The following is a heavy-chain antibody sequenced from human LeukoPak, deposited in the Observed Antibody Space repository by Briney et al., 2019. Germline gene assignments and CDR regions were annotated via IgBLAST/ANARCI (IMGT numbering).Heavy chain of an antibody. V-gene: IGHV3-30*18. CDR3: TEALAAAVDY. Sequence: GRSLRLSCAASGWTFSSYGMHWVRQAPGKGLEWVAVISYDGSNKYYADSVKGRFTISRDNSKNTLYLQMNSLRAEDTAVYYCTEALAAAVDYWGQGTLVTVSS. CDR1: GWTFSSYG. CDR2: ISYDGSNK. D-gene: IGHD6-13*01. J-gene: IGHJ4*02.